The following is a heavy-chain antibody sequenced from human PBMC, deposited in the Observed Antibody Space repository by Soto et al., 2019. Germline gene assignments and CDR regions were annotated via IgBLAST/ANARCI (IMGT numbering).Heavy chain of an antibody. J-gene: IGHJ4*02. V-gene: IGHV3-30-3*01. CDR2: ISYDGVNK. Sequence: QVQLVESGGGVVQPGRSLRLSCAASGFTFSDYPMHWVRQAPGKGLEWVALISYDGVNKYYADSVKGRFTISRDNSKNTLYLQMNSLRPDDTAMFYCARDHSSGWAGDYWGQGTLVTVSS. D-gene: IGHD6-19*01. CDR1: GFTFSDYP. CDR3: ARDHSSGWAGDY.